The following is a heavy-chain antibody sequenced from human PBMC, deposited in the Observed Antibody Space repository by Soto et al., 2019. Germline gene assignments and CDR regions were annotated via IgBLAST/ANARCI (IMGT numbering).Heavy chain of an antibody. CDR3: ARSSRDGYKYYGMDV. CDR2: IYYSGST. D-gene: IGHD2-2*01. V-gene: IGHV4-31*03. CDR1: GGSISGGGNS. Sequence: QVQLQESGPGLVKPSQTLSLTCTVSGGSISGGGNSWSWIRQHPGKGLEWMGYIYYSGSTYYNPSLKSRVTISVDTSKNQFSLKLSSVTAADTAVYYCARSSRDGYKYYGMDVWGQGTTVTVSS. J-gene: IGHJ6*02.